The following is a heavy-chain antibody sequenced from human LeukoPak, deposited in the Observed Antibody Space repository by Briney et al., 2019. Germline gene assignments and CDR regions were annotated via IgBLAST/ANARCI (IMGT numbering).Heavy chain of an antibody. V-gene: IGHV3-23*01. CDR1: GFTFSSYG. D-gene: IGHD1-26*01. CDR2: ISASGGST. J-gene: IGHJ4*02. CDR3: AKPSGSGVDY. Sequence: PGGSLRLSCAASGFTFSSYGMSWVRQAPGKGLKWVSDISASGGSTYYADSVKGRFTITRDNSKNTLYLQMNSLRLEDMGIYYCAKPSGSGVDYWGRGTRVTVSS.